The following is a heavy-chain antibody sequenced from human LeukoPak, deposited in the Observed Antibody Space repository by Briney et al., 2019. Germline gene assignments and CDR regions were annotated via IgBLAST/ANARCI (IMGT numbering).Heavy chain of an antibody. Sequence: GGSLRLSCSASGVTLSSYAMHWVRQAPGKGLEYVSAISSNGGSTYYADSVKGRFTISRDNSKNTLYLQMSSLRAEDTAVYYCVKRIAVAGLFDYWGHGTLVTVSS. CDR2: ISSNGGST. D-gene: IGHD6-19*01. V-gene: IGHV3-64D*06. CDR3: VKRIAVAGLFDY. CDR1: GVTLSSYA. J-gene: IGHJ5*01.